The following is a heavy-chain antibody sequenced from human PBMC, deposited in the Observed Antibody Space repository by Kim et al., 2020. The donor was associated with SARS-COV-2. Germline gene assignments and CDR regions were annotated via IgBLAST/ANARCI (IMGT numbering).Heavy chain of an antibody. J-gene: IGHJ4*02. Sequence: SETLSLTCTVSGGSVSSGSYYWSWIRQPPGKGLEWIGYIYYSGSTNYNPSLKSRVTISVDTSKNQFSLKLSSVTAADTAVYYCARGVDTAMEVDYWGQGTLVTVSS. V-gene: IGHV4-61*01. CDR1: GGSVSSGSYY. CDR2: IYYSGST. CDR3: ARGVDTAMEVDY. D-gene: IGHD5-18*01.